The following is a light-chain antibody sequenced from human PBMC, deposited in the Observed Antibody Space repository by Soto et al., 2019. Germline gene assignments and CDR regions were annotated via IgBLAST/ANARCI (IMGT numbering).Light chain of an antibody. J-gene: IGKJ1*01. CDR1: QRISSY. CDR2: AAS. V-gene: IGKV1-39*01. CDR3: LESDRMLRT. Sequence: SPSALSASVKDRISSTCRSSQRISSYLNWYQQKPGKAPKVLIYAASTLESGVPSRFSGSGSGTDFTLTISILKPEDFASYYCLESDRMLRTFGQGTKVDIK.